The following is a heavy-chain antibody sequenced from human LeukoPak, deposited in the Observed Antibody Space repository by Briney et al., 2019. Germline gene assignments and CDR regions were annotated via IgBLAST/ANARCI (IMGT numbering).Heavy chain of an antibody. D-gene: IGHD3-16*01. CDR2: INHGGST. Sequence: SETLSLTCAVSGGSFSGHYWNWIRQPPGKGLEWIGEINHGGSTNYNPSLKSRVTISVDTSKNQFSLKLSSVTAADTAVYYCARRGIRWGQGTLVTVSS. CDR3: ARRGIR. V-gene: IGHV4-34*01. CDR1: GGSFSGHY. J-gene: IGHJ1*01.